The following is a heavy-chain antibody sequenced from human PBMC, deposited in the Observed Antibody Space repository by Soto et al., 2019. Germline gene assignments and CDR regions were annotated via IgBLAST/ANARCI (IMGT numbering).Heavy chain of an antibody. V-gene: IGHV3-23*01. Sequence: EVQLLESGGGLVQRGGSLRLSCAASGFIFNNYAMTWVRQAPGKGLEWVARVSGRGGSAYYADSVKGRLTIPRDNSNNTLYLQMTNVRGEDTAVYYCVRRAGGAVVWYYDLWGRGTLVSVFS. J-gene: IGHJ2*01. CDR3: VRRAGGAVVWYYDL. CDR2: VSGRGGSA. CDR1: GFIFNNYA. D-gene: IGHD2-21*01.